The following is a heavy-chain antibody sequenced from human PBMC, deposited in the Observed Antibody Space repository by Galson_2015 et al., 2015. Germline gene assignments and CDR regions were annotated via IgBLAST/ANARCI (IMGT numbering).Heavy chain of an antibody. J-gene: IGHJ6*03. V-gene: IGHV3-30*03. Sequence: SLRLSCAASGFTFSSYGMHWVRQAPGKGLEWVAVISYDGSNKYYADSVKGRFTISRDNSKNTLYLQMNSLRAEDTAVYYCARTGRRGVPHQPGIAVAGKKYYYYYMDVWGQGTLVTVS. D-gene: IGHD6-19*01. CDR2: ISYDGSNK. CDR3: ARTGRRGVPHQPGIAVAGKKYYYYYMDV. CDR1: GFTFSSYG.